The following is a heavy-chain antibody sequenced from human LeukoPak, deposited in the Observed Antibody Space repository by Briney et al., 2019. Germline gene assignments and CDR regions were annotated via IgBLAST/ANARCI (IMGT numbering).Heavy chain of an antibody. J-gene: IGHJ6*03. CDR3: ARDLARWEMATIFPYYMDV. V-gene: IGHV1-69*05. CDR2: IIPIFGTA. Sequence: SVKVSCKASGGTFSSYAISWVRQAPGQGLEWMGGIIPIFGTANYAQKFQGRVTITTDESTSTAYMELSSLRSEDTAVYYCARDLARWEMATIFPYYMDVWGKGTTVTVSS. D-gene: IGHD5-24*01. CDR1: GGTFSSYA.